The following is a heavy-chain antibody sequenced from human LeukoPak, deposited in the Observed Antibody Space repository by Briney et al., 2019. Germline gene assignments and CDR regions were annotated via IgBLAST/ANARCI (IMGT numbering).Heavy chain of an antibody. D-gene: IGHD4-11*01. V-gene: IGHV3-48*03. Sequence: GGSQRLSYASSGISSSRYKMYGVRQAPKRGLEWVSYISSSGRTIYYADSVKGRFTVSRDSAKNSLYLQMNSLRAEDTAVYFCARGEYSYIESPPPRFVYWGRGTLVSVSS. J-gene: IGHJ4*02. CDR3: ARGEYSYIESPPPRFVY. CDR1: GISSSRYK. CDR2: ISSSGRTI.